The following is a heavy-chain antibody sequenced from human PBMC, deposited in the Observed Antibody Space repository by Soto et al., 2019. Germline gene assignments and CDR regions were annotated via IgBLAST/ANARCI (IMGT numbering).Heavy chain of an antibody. CDR1: GFTFSTYA. D-gene: IGHD1-1*01. Sequence: GGSRRLSCAASGFTFSTYAMAWVRQAPGKGLEWVSGVSASGLNTDYADPVKGRFYISRDNSKNTVSLHMNSLRAEDTALYYCARDRTRRTSGYCFDYWGQGTPVTVSS. V-gene: IGHV3-23*01. CDR3: ARDRTRRTSGYCFDY. CDR2: VSASGLNT. J-gene: IGHJ4*02.